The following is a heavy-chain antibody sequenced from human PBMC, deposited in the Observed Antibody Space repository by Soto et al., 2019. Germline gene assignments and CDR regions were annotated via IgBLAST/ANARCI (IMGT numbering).Heavy chain of an antibody. J-gene: IGHJ6*03. CDR1: GYSFTSYW. CDR3: ARSIAAADPENYYYYYMDV. CDR2: IYPGDSDT. V-gene: IGHV5-51*01. Sequence: GESLKISCKGSGYSFTSYWIGWVRQMPGKGLEWMGIIYPGDSDTRYSPSFQGQVTISADKSISTAYLQWSSLKASDTAMYYCARSIAAADPENYYYYYMDVWGKGTTVTVSS. D-gene: IGHD6-13*01.